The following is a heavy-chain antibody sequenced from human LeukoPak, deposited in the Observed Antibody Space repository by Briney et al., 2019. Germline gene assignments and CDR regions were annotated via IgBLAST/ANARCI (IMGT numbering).Heavy chain of an antibody. CDR2: ITGSGGDT. V-gene: IGHV3-23*01. CDR1: GFTFSSYA. Sequence: GGCLRLSCAASGFTFSSYAMSWVRQAPGKGLEWVSTITGSGGDTNYADSVKGRFTISRDNSKSTLYLQMNSLTAEDTAVYYCARGGYSGTYFFDYWGQGTPVTVSS. D-gene: IGHD1-26*01. J-gene: IGHJ4*02. CDR3: ARGGYSGTYFFDY.